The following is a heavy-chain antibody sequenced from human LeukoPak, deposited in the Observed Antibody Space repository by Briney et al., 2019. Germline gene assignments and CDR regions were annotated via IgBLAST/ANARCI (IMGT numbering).Heavy chain of an antibody. CDR2: ISYDGSNK. J-gene: IGHJ4*02. Sequence: GRSLRLSCAASGFTFSSYAMHWVRQAPGKGLEWVAVISYDGSNKYYADSVKGRFTISRDNSKNTLYLQMNSLRAEDTAVYYCARVEMATISGTDYWGQGTLVTVSS. V-gene: IGHV3-30*04. CDR1: GFTFSSYA. D-gene: IGHD5-24*01. CDR3: ARVEMATISGTDY.